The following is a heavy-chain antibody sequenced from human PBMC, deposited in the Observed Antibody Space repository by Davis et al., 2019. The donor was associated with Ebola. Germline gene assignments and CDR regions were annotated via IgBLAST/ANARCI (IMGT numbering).Heavy chain of an antibody. CDR1: GGSISSSNW. Sequence: MPSETLSLTCAVSGGSISSSNWWSWVRQPPGKGLEWIGEIYHSGSTNYNPSLKSRVTISVDKSKNQFSLKLSSVTAADTAVYYCAREGDWATVTTGDAFDIWGQGTMVTVSS. D-gene: IGHD4-17*01. V-gene: IGHV4-4*02. CDR2: IYHSGST. J-gene: IGHJ3*02. CDR3: AREGDWATVTTGDAFDI.